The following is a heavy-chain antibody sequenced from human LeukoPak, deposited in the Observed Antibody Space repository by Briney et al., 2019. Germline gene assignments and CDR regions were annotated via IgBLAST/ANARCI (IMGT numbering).Heavy chain of an antibody. Sequence: SSETLSLTCAVYGGSFSGYYWSWIRQPPGKGLEWIGEINHSGSTNYNPSLKSRVTISVDTSKNQFSLKLSSVTAADTAVYYCAAKGSSGLYYFDYWGQGTLVTVSS. CDR2: INHSGST. V-gene: IGHV4-34*01. CDR3: AAKGSSGLYYFDY. J-gene: IGHJ4*02. CDR1: GGSFSGYY. D-gene: IGHD3-22*01.